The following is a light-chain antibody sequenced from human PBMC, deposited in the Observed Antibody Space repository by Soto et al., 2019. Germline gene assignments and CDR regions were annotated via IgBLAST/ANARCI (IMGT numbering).Light chain of an antibody. V-gene: IGKV3-15*01. CDR2: GAS. J-gene: IGKJ1*01. CDR3: QQYNDWPWR. CDR1: QSVSSN. Sequence: EIVMTQSPATLSVSPGERATLSCRASQSVSSNLAWYQQKPGQAPRLLSYGASTRATGIPARFSGSGSGTEVTITISSVQSEDFGVYYCQQYNDWPWRFGEGTKVEIK.